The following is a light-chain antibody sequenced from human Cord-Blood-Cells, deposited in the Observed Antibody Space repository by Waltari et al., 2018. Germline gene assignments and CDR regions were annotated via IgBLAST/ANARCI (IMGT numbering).Light chain of an antibody. J-gene: IGKJ3*01. V-gene: IGKV3-15*01. CDR2: GAS. CDR1: QSVSSN. Sequence: ELVITQSPATPSVSPRERATLSCRASQSVSSNLAWYQQKPGQAPRLLIYGASTRATGIPARFSGSGSGTEFTLTISSLQSEDFAVYYCQQYNNWPPFTFGPGTKVDIK. CDR3: QQYNNWPPFT.